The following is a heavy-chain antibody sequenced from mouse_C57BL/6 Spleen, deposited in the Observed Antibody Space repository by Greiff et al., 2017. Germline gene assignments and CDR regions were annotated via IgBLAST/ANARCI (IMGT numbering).Heavy chain of an antibody. D-gene: IGHD2-1*01. CDR1: GYTFTDYY. CDR2: INPNNGGT. CDR3: ARSFDGNYRYFDY. J-gene: IGHJ2*01. Sequence: EVQLQQSGPELVKPGASVKISCKASGYTFTDYYMNWVKQSHGKSLEWIGDINPNNGGTSYNQKFKGKATLTVDKSSSTAYMELRSLTSEDSAVYYCARSFDGNYRYFDYWGQGTTLTVSS. V-gene: IGHV1-26*01.